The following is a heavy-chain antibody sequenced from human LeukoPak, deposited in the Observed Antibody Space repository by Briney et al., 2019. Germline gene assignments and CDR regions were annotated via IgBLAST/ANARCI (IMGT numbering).Heavy chain of an antibody. CDR2: IIPIFGTA. D-gene: IGHD2-2*01. Sequence: ASVKVSCKASGGTFSSYAISRVRQAPGQGLEWMGGIIPIFGTANYAQKFQGRVTITADESTSTAYMELSSLRSEDTAVYYCARADIVVVPAAIEPLPEYYYYYYGMDVWGQGTTVTVYS. J-gene: IGHJ6*02. CDR1: GGTFSSYA. CDR3: ARADIVVVPAAIEPLPEYYYYYYGMDV. V-gene: IGHV1-69*13.